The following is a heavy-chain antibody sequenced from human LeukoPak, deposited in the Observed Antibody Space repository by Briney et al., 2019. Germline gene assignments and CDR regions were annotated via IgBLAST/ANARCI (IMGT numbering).Heavy chain of an antibody. CDR3: ANSLGIAAREYFQH. Sequence: ASVKVSCKASGYTFTSYDINWVRQATGQGLEWMGWMNPNSGNTGYAQKFQGRVTMTRNTSISTAYMELSSLRSEDTAVYYCANSLGIAAREYFQHWGQGTLVTVSS. J-gene: IGHJ1*01. CDR1: GYTFTSYD. V-gene: IGHV1-8*01. CDR2: MNPNSGNT. D-gene: IGHD6-6*01.